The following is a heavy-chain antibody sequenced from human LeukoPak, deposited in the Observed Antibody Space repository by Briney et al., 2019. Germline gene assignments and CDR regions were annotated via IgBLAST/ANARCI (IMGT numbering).Heavy chain of an antibody. J-gene: IGHJ4*02. V-gene: IGHV3-30*14. Sequence: PGGSLRLSCAASGFTFSSYAMHWVRQAPGKGLEWVAVISYDGSNKYYADSVKGRFTISRDNSKNTLYLQMSSLRTEDTAVYYCVKDRGTLFDYWGEGTLFTVSA. CDR3: VKDRGTLFDY. CDR1: GFTFSSYA. CDR2: ISYDGSNK.